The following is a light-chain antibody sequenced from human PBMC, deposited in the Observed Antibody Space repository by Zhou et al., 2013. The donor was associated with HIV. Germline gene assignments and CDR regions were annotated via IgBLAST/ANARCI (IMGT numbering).Light chain of an antibody. CDR2: AAS. CDR3: QQSYSTPPYT. V-gene: IGKV1-NL1*01. Sequence: DIQMTQSPSSLSASVGDRVTITCRASQAISNSLAWYRQKPGKAPKLLLYAASRLESGVPSRFSGSGSGTAFTLTISSLQPEDFATYYCQQSYSTPPYTFGQGTKLEIK. CDR1: QAISNS. J-gene: IGKJ2*01.